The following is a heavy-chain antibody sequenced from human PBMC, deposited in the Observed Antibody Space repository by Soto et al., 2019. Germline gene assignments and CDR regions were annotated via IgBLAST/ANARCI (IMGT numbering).Heavy chain of an antibody. J-gene: IGHJ6*03. Sequence: SETLSLTCTVSGGSXSSSRYYWGWIRQPPGKGLEWIGSIYYSGSTYYNPSLKSRVTISVDTSKNQFSLKLSSVTAADTAVYYCARLNSSSWYYYYYMDVWGKGTTVTVSS. D-gene: IGHD6-13*01. CDR2: IYYSGST. CDR3: ARLNSSSWYYYYYMDV. V-gene: IGHV4-39*01. CDR1: GGSXSSSRYY.